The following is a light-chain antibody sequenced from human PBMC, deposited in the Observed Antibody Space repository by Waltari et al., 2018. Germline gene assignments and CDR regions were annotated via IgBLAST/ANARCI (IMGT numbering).Light chain of an antibody. Sequence: QSALTQPRSVSGSPGPSVPIPCTGTIRDLAPYKYLSWYQQHPGKAPKLIIHDVTKRPSGVPDRFSGSKSGNTASLTISGLQAEDEAEYFCCSFAGSYTWVLGGGTELTVL. V-gene: IGLV2-11*01. CDR1: IRDLAPYKY. CDR2: DVT. J-gene: IGLJ3*02. CDR3: CSFAGSYTWV.